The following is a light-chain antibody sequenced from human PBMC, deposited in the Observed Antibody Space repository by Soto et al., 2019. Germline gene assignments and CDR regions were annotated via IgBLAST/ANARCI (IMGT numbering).Light chain of an antibody. V-gene: IGKV1-12*01. J-gene: IGKJ4*01. CDR3: QQANSFPLT. CDR1: QDITSW. Sequence: DIQMTQSPSSISASVVDTVHITFPASQDITSWLAWYQQKPGKAPKLLIYVASSLQSGVPSRFSGGGSGTDFTLTISSLQPEDFATYYCQQANSFPLTFGGGTKVDIK. CDR2: VAS.